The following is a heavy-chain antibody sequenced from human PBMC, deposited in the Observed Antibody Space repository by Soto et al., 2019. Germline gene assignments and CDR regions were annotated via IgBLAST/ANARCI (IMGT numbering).Heavy chain of an antibody. Sequence: ASVKVSCKASGYTFTDYHIHWVRQAPGQGLEFMGWINANNGGAGSAQQFQGRVTVTRDTSITTVCMELSNLRSDDTAVYYCAREGGSETLQPSYNWFDTWGQGTLVTVSS. V-gene: IGHV1-2*02. CDR2: INANNGGA. J-gene: IGHJ5*02. CDR1: GYTFTDYH. D-gene: IGHD6-25*01. CDR3: AREGGSETLQPSYNWFDT.